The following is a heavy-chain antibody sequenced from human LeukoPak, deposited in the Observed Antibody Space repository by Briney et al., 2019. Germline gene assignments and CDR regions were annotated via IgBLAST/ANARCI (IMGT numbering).Heavy chain of an antibody. D-gene: IGHD3-10*01. CDR3: ARDLRPYYYGSGSYNLFDP. CDR2: ISAYNGNT. V-gene: IGHV1-18*01. Sequence: GASVKVSCKASGYTFTSYGISWVRQAPGQRLEWMGWISAYNGNTNYVQKLQGRVTMTTDTSTSTAYMELRSLRSDDTAVYYCARDLRPYYYGSGSYNLFDPWGQGTLVTVSS. J-gene: IGHJ5*02. CDR1: GYTFTSYG.